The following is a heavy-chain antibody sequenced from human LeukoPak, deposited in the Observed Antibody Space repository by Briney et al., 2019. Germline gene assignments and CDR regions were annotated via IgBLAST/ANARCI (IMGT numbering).Heavy chain of an antibody. CDR3: ARSRDYGDGQIGSYWFDP. CDR1: GFTFSSYW. J-gene: IGHJ5*02. Sequence: GGSLRLSCAASGFTFSSYWMHWVRQAPGKGLVWVSRINSDGSSTSYADSVKGRFTISRDNAKNTLYLQMNSLRAEDTAVYYCARSRDYGDGQIGSYWFDPWGQGTLVTVSS. D-gene: IGHD4-17*01. CDR2: INSDGSST. V-gene: IGHV3-74*01.